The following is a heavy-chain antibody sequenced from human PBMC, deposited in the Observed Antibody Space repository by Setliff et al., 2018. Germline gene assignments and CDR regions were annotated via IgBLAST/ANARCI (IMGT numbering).Heavy chain of an antibody. D-gene: IGHD5-12*01. J-gene: IGHJ6*03. CDR2: INPSGGST. Sequence: ASVKVSCKASGYTFTSYYMHWVRQAPGQGLEWMGIINPSGGSTSYAQKFQGRVTMTRDKSTSTVYMELSSLRSEDTAVYYCARGRGGGYDETPRPMYFMDVWGKGTTVTVSS. CDR3: ARGRGGGYDETPRPMYFMDV. V-gene: IGHV1-46*01. CDR1: GYTFTSYY.